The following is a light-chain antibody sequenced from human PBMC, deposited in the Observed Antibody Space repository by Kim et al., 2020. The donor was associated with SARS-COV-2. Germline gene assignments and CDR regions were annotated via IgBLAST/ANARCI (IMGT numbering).Light chain of an antibody. CDR3: QQRSNWPPIT. CDR1: PSVSSY. V-gene: IGKV3-11*01. J-gene: IGKJ5*01. CDR2: DAP. Sequence: SPWDRPTLPCRAQPSVSSYVAGYQQKRGQAPRLLIYDAPNRATGIPARFSGRGSGTDFTLTISSLEPEDFAVYYCQQRSNWPPITFGQGTRLEIK.